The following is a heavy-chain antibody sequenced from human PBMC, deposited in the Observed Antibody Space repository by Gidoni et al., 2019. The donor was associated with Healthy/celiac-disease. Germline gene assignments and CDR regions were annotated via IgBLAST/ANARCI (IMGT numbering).Heavy chain of an antibody. CDR1: GFTFISYS. CDR3: ARDRGRQWLIRGGYYFDY. V-gene: IGHV3-21*01. Sequence: EVQLVESGGGLVKPGGSLRLSCAASGFTFISYSMNGGRQAPGTGLEWVSSISSSSSYIYYADSVKGRFTISRDNAKNSLYLQMNSLRAEDTAVYYWARDRGRQWLIRGGYYFDYWGQGTLVTVSS. CDR2: ISSSSSYI. J-gene: IGHJ4*02. D-gene: IGHD6-19*01.